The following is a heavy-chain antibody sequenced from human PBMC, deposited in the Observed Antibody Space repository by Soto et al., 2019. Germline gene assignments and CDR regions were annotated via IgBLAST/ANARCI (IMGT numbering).Heavy chain of an antibody. CDR1: GFTFSSYA. D-gene: IGHD6-13*01. J-gene: IGHJ4*02. Sequence: QVQLVESGGGGVQPGGSLRLSFAASGFTFSSYAMPWVRQAPGKGLGGGAVISYDGSNKYYADSVKGRFTISRDNSKNTLYLQMNSLRAEDTAVYYCARDLRGYSSSWSGLDYWGQGTLVTVSS. CDR3: ARDLRGYSSSWSGLDY. V-gene: IGHV3-30-3*01. CDR2: ISYDGSNK.